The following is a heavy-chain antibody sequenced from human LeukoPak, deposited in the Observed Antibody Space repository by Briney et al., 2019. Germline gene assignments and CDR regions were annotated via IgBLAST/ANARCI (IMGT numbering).Heavy chain of an antibody. Sequence: SVKVSCKASRGTFSSYAISGVRPAPGQGLEWMGGIIPVFGTANYAQKFQGRVTITADESTSTAYMELSSLRSEDTAVYYCARDRVVGLGIDNAFDIWGHGTMVTVSS. D-gene: IGHD2-15*01. CDR2: IIPVFGTA. J-gene: IGHJ3*02. CDR1: RGTFSSYA. V-gene: IGHV1-69*01. CDR3: ARDRVVGLGIDNAFDI.